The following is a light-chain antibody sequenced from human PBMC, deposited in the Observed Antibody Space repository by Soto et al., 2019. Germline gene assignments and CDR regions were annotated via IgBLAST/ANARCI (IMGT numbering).Light chain of an antibody. Sequence: QPVLTQPPSVSGTPGQRVAISCSGSSSNIGSNTVNWYQQLPGMAPKLLIYYNNERPSGVPDRFSGSKSGTSASLAITGLQSEDEADYFCAAWDDSLNGVWVFGGGTKLTVL. J-gene: IGLJ3*02. CDR2: YNN. CDR1: SSNIGSNT. CDR3: AAWDDSLNGVWV. V-gene: IGLV1-44*01.